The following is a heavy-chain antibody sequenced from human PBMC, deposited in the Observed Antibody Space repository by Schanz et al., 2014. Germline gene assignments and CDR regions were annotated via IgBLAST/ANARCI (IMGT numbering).Heavy chain of an antibody. J-gene: IGHJ6*02. CDR1: GGTFSSYT. CDR3: ARGPSQGYSYGHNIGAYYYGMDV. V-gene: IGHV1-69*04. Sequence: QVQLVQSGAEVKKPGSSVKVSCKASGGTFSSYTISWMRQAPGQGLEWMGKIIPVLNIATYAQNFQGRVTITADKSTSTASMELSSLRSEDTAVYYCARGPSQGYSYGHNIGAYYYGMDVWGQGTTVTVSS. CDR2: IIPVLNIA. D-gene: IGHD5-18*01.